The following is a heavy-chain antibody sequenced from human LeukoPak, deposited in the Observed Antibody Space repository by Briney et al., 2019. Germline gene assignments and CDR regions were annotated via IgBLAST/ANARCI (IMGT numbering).Heavy chain of an antibody. J-gene: IGHJ4*02. CDR3: ARDNGWSADF. D-gene: IGHD2-15*01. Sequence: GGSLRLSCAASGFTFSRHWMYWVSQAPGKGLEWVANIKQDGSAKPYVDSVKGRFTISRDNAKNSLFLQMNSLRAEDTAVYYCARDNGWSADFWGQGTLVTVSS. V-gene: IGHV3-7*03. CDR1: GFTFSRHW. CDR2: IKQDGSAK.